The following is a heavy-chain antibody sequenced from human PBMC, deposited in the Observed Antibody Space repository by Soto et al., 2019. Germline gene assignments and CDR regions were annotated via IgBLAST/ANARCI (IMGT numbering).Heavy chain of an antibody. V-gene: IGHV3-30*18. CDR2: ISYDGSNK. CDR3: AKDSRRGAAAGY. J-gene: IGHJ4*02. Sequence: QVQLVESGGGVVQPGRSLRLSCAASGFTFSSYGMHWVRQAPGKGLEWVAVISYDGSNKYYADSVKGRFTISRDNSKNTLYLQMNSLRAEDTAVYYCAKDSRRGAAAGYWGQGTLVTVSS. CDR1: GFTFSSYG. D-gene: IGHD6-13*01.